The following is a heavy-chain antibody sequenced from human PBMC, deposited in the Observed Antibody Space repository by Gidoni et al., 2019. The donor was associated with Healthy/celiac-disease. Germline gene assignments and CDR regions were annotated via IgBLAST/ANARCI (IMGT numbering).Heavy chain of an antibody. CDR3: ARGGGEITMVRGGIYDY. CDR2: INHSGST. J-gene: IGHJ4*02. D-gene: IGHD3-10*01. CDR1: GGSFRGYS. Sequence: QVQLQQWGAGRLKPSETLSLTCAVYGGSFRGYSWSWIRQPPGKGLEWIGEINHSGSTNYNPSLKSRVTISVDTSKNQFSLKLSSVTAADTAVYYCARGGGEITMVRGGIYDYWGQGTLVTVSS. V-gene: IGHV4-34*01.